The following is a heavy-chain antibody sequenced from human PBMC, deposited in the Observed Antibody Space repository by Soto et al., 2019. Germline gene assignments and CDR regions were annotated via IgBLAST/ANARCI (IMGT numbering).Heavy chain of an antibody. V-gene: IGHV4-4*07. D-gene: IGHD3-3*01. J-gene: IGHJ5*02. Sequence: PSETLSLTCTVSGGAINSYYWTWIRQPAGKGLEWIGRIYSSGSTKYNPSLQSRVTMSLDTSKNQFSLRLTSVTAADTAVYYCARGQRFSDWFDPWGKGTLVTVS. CDR3: ARGQRFSDWFDP. CDR2: IYSSGST. CDR1: GGAINSYY.